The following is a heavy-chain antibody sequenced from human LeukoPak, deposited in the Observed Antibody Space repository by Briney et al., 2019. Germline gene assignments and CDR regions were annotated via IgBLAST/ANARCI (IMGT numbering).Heavy chain of an antibody. Sequence: GGSLRLSCAVSGLTFRSFWMSWVRQAPGKGLEWVANINQDGSEKYFVDSVKGRFTISRDNSKNSLHLQVNTLRAEDTAVYYCAREGDGRFFDYWGQGTLVTVSS. CDR3: AREGDGRFFDY. CDR1: GLTFRSFW. V-gene: IGHV3-7*01. CDR2: INQDGSEK. D-gene: IGHD5-24*01. J-gene: IGHJ4*02.